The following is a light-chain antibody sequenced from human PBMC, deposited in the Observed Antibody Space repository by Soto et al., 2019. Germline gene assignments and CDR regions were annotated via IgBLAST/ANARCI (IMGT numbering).Light chain of an antibody. CDR1: QSVSSY. V-gene: IGKV3-11*01. CDR2: DAS. Sequence: ELVMPQSPATLSLSPGERATLSCRASQSVSSYLAWYQQKPGQAPRLLIYDASNRATGIPARFSGSGSGTDFTLTISSLEPEDFAVYYCQQRSNWPPITVGQGTRLEIK. J-gene: IGKJ5*01. CDR3: QQRSNWPPIT.